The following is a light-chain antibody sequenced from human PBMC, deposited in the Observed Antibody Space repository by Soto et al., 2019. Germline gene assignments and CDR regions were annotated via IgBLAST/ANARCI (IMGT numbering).Light chain of an antibody. CDR3: LHRMNWPLT. V-gene: IGKV3D-20*02. Sequence: EIVMTQSPGTLSLSPGERATLSCRASQSVSNNYLAWYQQKPGQDPRLLIYDASERATGIPARFSGSGSETDFTLTISSLEPEDFGVYYCLHRMNWPLTFGQGTRLEI. CDR1: QSVSNNY. CDR2: DAS. J-gene: IGKJ5*01.